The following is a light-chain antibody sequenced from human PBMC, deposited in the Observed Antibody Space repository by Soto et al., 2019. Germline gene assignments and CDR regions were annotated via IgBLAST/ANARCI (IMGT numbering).Light chain of an antibody. V-gene: IGLV1-47*01. CDR3: AAWDDSLSGHYV. CDR1: SSNIGSNY. CDR2: RNN. J-gene: IGLJ1*01. Sequence: QAVVTQPPPASGTPGQRVTISCSGSSSNIGSNYVYWYQQLPGTAPKLLIYRNNQRPSGVPDRFSGSKSGTSASLAISGLRSEDEADYYCAAWDDSLSGHYVFGTGTKLTVL.